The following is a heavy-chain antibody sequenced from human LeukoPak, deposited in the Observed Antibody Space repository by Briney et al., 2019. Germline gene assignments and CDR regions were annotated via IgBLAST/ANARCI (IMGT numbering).Heavy chain of an antibody. Sequence: GESLKISCKGSGYSFTSYWIVWVRQMPGKGLEWIGIIYPGDSDTRYSPSFQGQVTTSADKSISTAYLQWSSLKASDTAMYYCARHYYDSSGVVFIDPWGQGTLVTVSS. D-gene: IGHD3-22*01. CDR1: GYSFTSYW. J-gene: IGHJ5*02. CDR2: IYPGDSDT. CDR3: ARHYYDSSGVVFIDP. V-gene: IGHV5-51*01.